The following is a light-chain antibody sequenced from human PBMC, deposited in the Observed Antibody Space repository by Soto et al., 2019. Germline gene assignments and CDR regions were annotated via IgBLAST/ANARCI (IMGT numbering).Light chain of an antibody. CDR1: SSNIGAGYD. V-gene: IGLV1-40*01. J-gene: IGLJ3*02. CDR2: GNS. Sequence: QSVLTQPPSVSGAPGQRVTISCTGSSSNIGAGYDVHWYQQLPGTAPKVLIYGNSNRPSGVPDRFSGSKSGTSASLAITGLQADDGADYYCQSYDSSLSGWVFGEGTKLTVL. CDR3: QSYDSSLSGWV.